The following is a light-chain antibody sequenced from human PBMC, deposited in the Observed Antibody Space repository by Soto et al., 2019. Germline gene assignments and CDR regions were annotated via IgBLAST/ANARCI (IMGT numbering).Light chain of an antibody. V-gene: IGKV3-15*01. J-gene: IGKJ3*01. CDR1: QSVSGN. CDR3: QQYNNWPPIT. CDR2: AAS. Sequence: EIVMTQSPATLSVSPGERATLSCRASQSVSGNLAWYQQKPGQAPRLLIYAASTRATGIPARFSGSGSGTELTLTISSLQSEDFAVYYGQQYNNWPPITFGPGTKVDIK.